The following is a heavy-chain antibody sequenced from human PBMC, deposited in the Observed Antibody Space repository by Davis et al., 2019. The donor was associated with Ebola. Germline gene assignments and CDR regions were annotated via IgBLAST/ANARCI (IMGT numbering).Heavy chain of an antibody. Sequence: ASVKVSCKASGYSFTSYDINWVRQATGQGLEWMGWVNPNSGNTGYAQKFQGRVTMTRSTSITTAYMELSSLRSEDTAVYYCATVERYCSSASCYNYWGQETLVTVSS. CDR2: VNPNSGNT. D-gene: IGHD2-2*02. CDR3: ATVERYCSSASCYNY. V-gene: IGHV1-8*01. CDR1: GYSFTSYD. J-gene: IGHJ4*02.